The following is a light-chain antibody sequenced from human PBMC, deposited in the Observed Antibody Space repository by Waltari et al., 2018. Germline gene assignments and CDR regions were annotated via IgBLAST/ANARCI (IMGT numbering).Light chain of an antibody. CDR1: QSVNNNY. CDR2: GAS. V-gene: IGKV3-20*01. CDR3: QQYGSSVLT. Sequence: IVLTQSPGTLSLSPGARATLSCRASQSVNNNYLAWYQQKPGPSPRLLIYGASDRAPGIPDRGSGSGSGTDFTLTISGVEPEDFGVYYCQQYGSSVLTFGGGTKVEI. J-gene: IGKJ4*01.